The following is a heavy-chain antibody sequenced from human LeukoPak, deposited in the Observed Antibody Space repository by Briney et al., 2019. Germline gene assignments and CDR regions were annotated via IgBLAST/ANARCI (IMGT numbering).Heavy chain of an antibody. CDR1: GFTVTHHA. CDR2: VDANGRTT. Sequence: PGGSLRLSCSASGFTVTHHAMHWVRQAPGKGLEYVSAVDANGRTTYYADSVKGRFTISRDNSKNTLFLQMNSLRAEDTAVYYCARGGYSSSWYHFDYWGQGTLVTVSS. V-gene: IGHV3-64*04. CDR3: ARGGYSSSWYHFDY. J-gene: IGHJ4*02. D-gene: IGHD6-13*01.